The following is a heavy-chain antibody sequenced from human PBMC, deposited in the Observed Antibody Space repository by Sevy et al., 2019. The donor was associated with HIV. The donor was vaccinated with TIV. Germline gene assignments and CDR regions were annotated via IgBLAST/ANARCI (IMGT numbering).Heavy chain of an antibody. CDR3: TADHRRDGIGVVPFEY. Sequence: GGSLRLSCAASGFTFSNAWMSWVRQSPGKGLEWVGRIRSKAGGGTTDYAKIVKGKFTISRDDSRDILYLHLNSLETEDTAVYYCTADHRRDGIGVVPFEYWGQGTLVTVSS. D-gene: IGHD2-15*01. CDR1: GFTFSNAW. J-gene: IGHJ4*02. V-gene: IGHV3-15*01. CDR2: IRSKAGGGTT.